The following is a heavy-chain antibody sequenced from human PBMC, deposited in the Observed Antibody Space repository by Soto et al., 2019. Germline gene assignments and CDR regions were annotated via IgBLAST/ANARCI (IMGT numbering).Heavy chain of an antibody. Sequence: QLQLQESGPGLVKPSETLSLTCTVSGGSISSSSYYWGWIRQPPGKGLEWIGSIYYSGSTYYNPSLKSRVTISVDTSKNPFSLKLSSVTAADTAVYYCARRGGYAAAAGAGVCDYWGQGTLVTVSS. CDR2: IYYSGST. V-gene: IGHV4-39*01. J-gene: IGHJ4*02. D-gene: IGHD6-13*01. CDR3: ARRGGYAAAAGAGVCDY. CDR1: GGSISSSSYY.